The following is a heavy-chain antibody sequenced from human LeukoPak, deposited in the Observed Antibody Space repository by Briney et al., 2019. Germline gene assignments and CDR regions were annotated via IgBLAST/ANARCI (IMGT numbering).Heavy chain of an antibody. V-gene: IGHV7-4-1*02. CDR2: INTNTGNP. D-gene: IGHD3-10*01. CDR3: ARGLIPFTMVRRDPYNWFDP. CDR1: GYTFTSYA. J-gene: IGHJ5*02. Sequence: ASVKVSCKASGYTFTSYAMNWVRQAPGQGLEWMGWINTNTGNPTYAQGFTGRFVFSLDTSVSTAYLQISSLKAEDTAVYYCARGLIPFTMVRRDPYNWFDPWGQGTLVTVSS.